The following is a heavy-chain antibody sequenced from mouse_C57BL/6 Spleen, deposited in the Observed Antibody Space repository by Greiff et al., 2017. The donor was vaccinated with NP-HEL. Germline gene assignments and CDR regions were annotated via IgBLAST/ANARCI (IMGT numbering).Heavy chain of an antibody. CDR2: IDPSDSYT. V-gene: IGHV1-69*01. CDR1: GYTFTSYW. Sequence: QVQLQQPGAELVMPGASVKLSCKASGYTFTSYWMHWVKQRPGQGLEWIGEIDPSDSYTNYNQKFKGKSTLTVDKSSSTAYMQLSSLTSEDSAVYYCARRSSSWFAYWGQGTLVTVSA. D-gene: IGHD1-1*01. CDR3: ARRSSSWFAY. J-gene: IGHJ3*01.